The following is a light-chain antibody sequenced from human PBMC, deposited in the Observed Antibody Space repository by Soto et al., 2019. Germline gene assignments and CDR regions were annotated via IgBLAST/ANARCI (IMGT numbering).Light chain of an antibody. V-gene: IGLV1-40*01. CDR2: GNI. Sequence: QSVLTQPPSVSRAPGQRITISCTGSSSNIGAGYDVHWYQHLPGTAPKLLIYGNINRPSGVPDRFSGSQSGTSASLAITGLQAEDEADYYCQSSDSSLSGAVVFGGGTKLTVL. CDR3: QSSDSSLSGAVV. CDR1: SSNIGAGYD. J-gene: IGLJ2*01.